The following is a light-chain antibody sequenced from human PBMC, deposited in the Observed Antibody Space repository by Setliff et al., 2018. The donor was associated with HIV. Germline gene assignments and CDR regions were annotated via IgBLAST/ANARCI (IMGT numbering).Light chain of an antibody. V-gene: IGLV2-14*01. CDR2: EVK. CDR3: SSYAITNTLP. J-gene: IGLJ1*01. CDR1: SSDVGGYSY. Sequence: QSALSQPASVSGSLGQSITISCTGTSSDVGGYSYVSWYQQHPGRAPKLIIYEVKNRPSGVSSRFSGSKSGNTASLTISGLQAEDEADYYCSSYAITNTLPFGTGTKGTVL.